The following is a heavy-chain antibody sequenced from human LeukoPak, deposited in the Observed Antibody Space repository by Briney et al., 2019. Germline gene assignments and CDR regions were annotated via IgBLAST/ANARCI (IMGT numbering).Heavy chain of an antibody. CDR1: GGSIGTNY. Sequence: SETLSLTCSVSGGSIGTNYWSWIRQVPGKGLEWIGYSSYSGSSNYNPSLKSRVTISVDTSKNQFSLKLSSVTAADTAVYYCARVDNSGYRGFDYWGQGTLVTVSS. CDR2: SSYSGSS. D-gene: IGHD3-22*01. CDR3: ARVDNSGYRGFDY. J-gene: IGHJ4*02. V-gene: IGHV4-59*12.